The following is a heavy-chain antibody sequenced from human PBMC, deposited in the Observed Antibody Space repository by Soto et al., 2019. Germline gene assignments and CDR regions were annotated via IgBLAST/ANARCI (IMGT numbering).Heavy chain of an antibody. CDR1: GFTFSSYA. J-gene: IGHJ4*02. CDR3: AKDPRDHSNYSY. Sequence: GGSLRLSCAASGFTFSSYAMSWDRQAPGKGLEWVSAISGIGGSTYYADSVKGRFTISRDNSKNTLYLQMNSLRAEDTAVYYCAKDPRDHSNYSYWGQGTLVTVSS. V-gene: IGHV3-23*01. CDR2: ISGIGGST. D-gene: IGHD4-4*01.